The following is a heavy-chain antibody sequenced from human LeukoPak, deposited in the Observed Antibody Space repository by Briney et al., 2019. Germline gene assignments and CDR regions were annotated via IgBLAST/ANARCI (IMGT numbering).Heavy chain of an antibody. J-gene: IGHJ4*02. CDR3: ATTTIRLGF. CDR1: GGSISSSSHY. CDR2: IYYSGTT. D-gene: IGHD1-26*01. V-gene: IGHV4-39*07. Sequence: KTSETLSLTCTVSGGSISSSSHYWGWVRQPPGKGLEWIGSIYYSGTTYYNPSLKSRVTISVDTSKNQFSLRLSSVTAADTAVYYCATTTIRLGFWGQGTLVTVSS.